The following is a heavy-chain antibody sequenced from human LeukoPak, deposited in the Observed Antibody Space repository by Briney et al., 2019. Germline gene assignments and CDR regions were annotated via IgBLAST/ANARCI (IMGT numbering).Heavy chain of an antibody. Sequence: ASVKVSCKASTYTFTSYDINWVRQATGQGLEWMGWVNPNSGNTGYAQKFQGRVTLTKSISISTAYMELSSLTSDDSAVYYCVRGYCSSSSCFYYDYWGQGTLVTVSS. V-gene: IGHV1-8*01. CDR1: TYTFTSYD. CDR3: VRGYCSSSSCFYYDY. CDR2: VNPNSGNT. D-gene: IGHD2-2*01. J-gene: IGHJ4*02.